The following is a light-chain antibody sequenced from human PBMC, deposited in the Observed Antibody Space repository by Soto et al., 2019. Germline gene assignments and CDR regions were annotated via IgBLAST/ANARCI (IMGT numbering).Light chain of an antibody. J-gene: IGLJ2*01. V-gene: IGLV3-21*04. CDR1: TTGSES. Sequence: SYELTQPPSVSVAPGKTARITCGGDTTGSESVRWYQQKPGQAPVLVMFYDNDRPSGIPERFSGSKSGKTATLTIRSVEAGDEADYYCQVWDTSNDHVIFGGGTQLTVL. CDR3: QVWDTSNDHVI. CDR2: YDN.